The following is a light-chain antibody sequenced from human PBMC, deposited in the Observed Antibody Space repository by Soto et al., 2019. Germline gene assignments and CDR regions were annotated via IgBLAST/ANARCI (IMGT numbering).Light chain of an antibody. CDR2: AAS. V-gene: IGKV1-9*01. Sequence: IQLTQSPSSLSASVGDRVTITCRASQGISSYLAWYQQKRGKAPKLLIYAASTLQSGVPSRFSGSGSGTDFTLTISSLQPEDFATYYCQQLNSYPPTFGGGTKVEIK. J-gene: IGKJ4*01. CDR3: QQLNSYPPT. CDR1: QGISSY.